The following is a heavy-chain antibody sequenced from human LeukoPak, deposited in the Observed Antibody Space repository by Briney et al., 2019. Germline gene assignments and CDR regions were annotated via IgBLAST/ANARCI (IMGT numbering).Heavy chain of an antibody. D-gene: IGHD3-10*01. CDR3: ARDNGSGSHLLNWFDP. CDR2: INPNSGAT. J-gene: IGHJ5*02. Sequence: GASVKVSCKASGYTFTGYYMHWVRQAPGQGLEWMGWINPNSGATNYAQKFQGRVTMTRDTSISTAYTELSRLRSDDTAVYYCARDNGSGSHLLNWFDPWGQGTLVTVSS. CDR1: GYTFTGYY. V-gene: IGHV1-2*02.